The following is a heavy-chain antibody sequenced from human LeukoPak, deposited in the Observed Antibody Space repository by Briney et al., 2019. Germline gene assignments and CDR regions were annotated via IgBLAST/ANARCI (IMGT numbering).Heavy chain of an antibody. CDR1: GGSLSSGGYH. CDR3: ARQIGGEGYFDY. Sequence: SQTLSLTCPVSGGSLSSGGYHWRRLRHHAGKGLEWIGYIYYSGSTYYNPSLKSRVTISVDTAKSQFSLKLSSVTAADTAVYYCARQIGGEGYFDYWGQGTLVTVSS. V-gene: IGHV4-31*03. CDR2: IYYSGST. J-gene: IGHJ4*02. D-gene: IGHD2/OR15-2a*01.